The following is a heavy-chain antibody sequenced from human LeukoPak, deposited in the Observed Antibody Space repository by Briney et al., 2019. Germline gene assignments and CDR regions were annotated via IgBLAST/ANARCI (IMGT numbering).Heavy chain of an antibody. CDR1: GGSISSGSYY. D-gene: IGHD4-17*01. J-gene: IGHJ4*02. CDR2: IYTRGST. Sequence: SETLSLTCTVSGGSISSGSYYWSWIRQPAGKGLEWIGRIYTRGSTNYNPSLKSRLTISVDTSKNQFSLKLSSVTAADTAVYYCAREDYGDYLAWFDYWGQGTLVTVSS. CDR3: AREDYGDYLAWFDY. V-gene: IGHV4-61*02.